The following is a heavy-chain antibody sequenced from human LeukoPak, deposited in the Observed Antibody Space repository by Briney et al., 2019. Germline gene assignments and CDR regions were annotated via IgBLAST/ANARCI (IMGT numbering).Heavy chain of an antibody. J-gene: IGHJ6*02. CDR2: KNPNSGRT. V-gene: IGHV1-8*01. CDR3: ARGPVSSHGMDV. Sequence: ASLRVSCKASGYTFTGYDINWVRQATGQGLEWMGFKNPNSGRTGFAQKFQGRFTMTTDTSISTAYMELSSLTSEDTAVYYCARGPVSSHGMDVWGQGTTVTVSS. CDR1: GYTFTGYD.